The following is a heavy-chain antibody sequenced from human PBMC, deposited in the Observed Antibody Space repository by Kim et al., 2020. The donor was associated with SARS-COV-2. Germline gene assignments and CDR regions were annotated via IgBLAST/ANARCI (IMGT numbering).Heavy chain of an antibody. Sequence: QQFQGRVTITRDTSASTAYMELSSLRSEDTAVYYCAREGGYGDTPSGFDYWGQGTLVTVSS. CDR3: AREGGYGDTPSGFDY. D-gene: IGHD4-17*01. V-gene: IGHV1-3*01. J-gene: IGHJ4*02.